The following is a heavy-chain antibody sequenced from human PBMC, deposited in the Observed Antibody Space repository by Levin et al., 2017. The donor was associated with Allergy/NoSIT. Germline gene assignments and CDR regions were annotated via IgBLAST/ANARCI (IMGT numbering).Heavy chain of an antibody. V-gene: IGHV3-66*01. J-gene: IGHJ6*02. Sequence: GGSLRLSCAASGFTVSSNYMSWVRQAPGKGLEWVSVIYSGGSTYYADSVKGRFTISRDNSKNTLYLQMNSLRAEDTAVYYCARGRAVNYYYYYGMDVWGQGTTVTVSS. D-gene: IGHD4-17*01. CDR3: ARGRAVNYYYYYGMDV. CDR2: IYSGGST. CDR1: GFTVSSNY.